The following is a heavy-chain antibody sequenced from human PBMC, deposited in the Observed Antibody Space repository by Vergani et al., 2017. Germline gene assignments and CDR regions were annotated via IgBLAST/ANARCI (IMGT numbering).Heavy chain of an antibody. CDR3: ARSSGYYSYYFDF. D-gene: IGHD3-22*01. J-gene: IGHJ4*02. CDR1: NYKFINYG. V-gene: IGHV1-69*13. CDR2: SIPIFGTT. Sequence: VHLVQSGAEVKKSGASVKVSCKASNYKFINYGFSWVRQAPGQGLEWMGRSIPIFGTTSYAQKFKGRVTILADESTSTAYMELSSLRSEDTAVYYCARSSGYYSYYFDFWGQGTLVTVSS.